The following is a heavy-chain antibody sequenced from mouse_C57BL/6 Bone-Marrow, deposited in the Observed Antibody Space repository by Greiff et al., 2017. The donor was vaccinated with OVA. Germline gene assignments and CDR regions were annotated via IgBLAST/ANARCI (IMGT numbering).Heavy chain of an antibody. V-gene: IGHV1-66*01. CDR3: ARDYDYDLYWYFDV. D-gene: IGHD2-4*01. J-gene: IGHJ1*03. CDR1: GYSFTSYY. CDR2: IYPGSGNT. Sequence: VQLQQSGPELVKPGASVKISCKASGYSFTSYYIHWVKQRPGQGLEWIGWIYPGSGNTKYNEKFKGKATLTADTSSSTAYMQLSSLTSEDSAVYYCARDYDYDLYWYFDVWGTGTTVTVSS.